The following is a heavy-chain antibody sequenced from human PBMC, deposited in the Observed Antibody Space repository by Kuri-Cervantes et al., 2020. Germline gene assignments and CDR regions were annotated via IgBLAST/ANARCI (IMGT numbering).Heavy chain of an antibody. D-gene: IGHD3-22*01. CDR3: ARGRRTFYYDSSAYYGAFDI. CDR1: GFAFSSYA. Sequence: GGSLRPSCAASGFAFSSYAMHWVRQAPGKGLEYVSAISSNGGRTYCANSVKGRFTISRDNSKTTLYLQMGSLRAEDMAVYYCARGRRTFYYDSSAYYGAFDIWGQGTMVTVSS. J-gene: IGHJ3*02. V-gene: IGHV3-64*01. CDR2: ISSNGGRT.